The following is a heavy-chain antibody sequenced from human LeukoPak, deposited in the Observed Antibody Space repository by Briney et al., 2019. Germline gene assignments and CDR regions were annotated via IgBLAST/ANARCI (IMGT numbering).Heavy chain of an antibody. CDR3: ARGHYSSGWNRYYYYYYGMDV. J-gene: IGHJ6*02. Sequence: GASVKVSCKASGYTFTSYDINWVRRATGQGLEWMGWMNPNSGNTGYAQKFQGRVTMTRNTSISTAYMELSSLRSEDTAVYYCARGHYSSGWNRYYYYYYGMDVWGQGTTVTVSS. CDR1: GYTFTSYD. V-gene: IGHV1-8*01. D-gene: IGHD6-25*01. CDR2: MNPNSGNT.